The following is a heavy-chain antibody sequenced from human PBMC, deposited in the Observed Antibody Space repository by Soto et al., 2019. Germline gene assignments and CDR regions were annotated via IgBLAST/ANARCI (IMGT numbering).Heavy chain of an antibody. Sequence: SETLSLTCAVSGYSISSGNYWAWIRQPPGRGLEWIGSLYHIGSTHYNTSLKSRVTISVDTSKNHFSLELSSVTAADTAIYYCRSSPSCYEESCVDVWGQGTMVTVYS. D-gene: IGHD2-2*01. CDR1: GYSISSGNY. V-gene: IGHV4-38-2*01. J-gene: IGHJ6*02. CDR2: LYHIGST. CDR3: RSSPSCYEESCVDV.